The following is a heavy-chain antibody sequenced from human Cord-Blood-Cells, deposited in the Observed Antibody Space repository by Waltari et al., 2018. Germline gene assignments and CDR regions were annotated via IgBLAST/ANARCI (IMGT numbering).Heavy chain of an antibody. J-gene: IGHJ4*02. CDR3: ARLSYCSGGSCYDDY. CDR2: INPNSGGT. CDR1: GYTFTGYY. Sequence: QVQLVQSGAEVKKPGASVKVSCKASGYTFTGYYRHWVRQAPGQGLEWMGWINPNSGGTNYAQKFQGRVTMTRDTSISTAYMELSRLRSDDTAVYYCARLSYCSGGSCYDDYWGQGTLVTVSS. D-gene: IGHD2-15*01. V-gene: IGHV1-2*02.